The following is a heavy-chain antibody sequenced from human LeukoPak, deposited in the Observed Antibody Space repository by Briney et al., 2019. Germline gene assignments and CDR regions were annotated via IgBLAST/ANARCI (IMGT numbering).Heavy chain of an antibody. CDR1: GGSINSYY. Sequence: SETLSLTCPVSGGSINSYYRSWIRQPPGKGPEWVGYIYYSWGTNYNPSLKSRVTISVDTSKNQFSLKLSSVTAADTAVYYCARAFLDFGGGYYRPGFAFDIWGQGTMVTVSS. D-gene: IGHD3-3*01. CDR3: ARAFLDFGGGYYRPGFAFDI. V-gene: IGHV4-59*01. J-gene: IGHJ3*02. CDR2: IYYSWGT.